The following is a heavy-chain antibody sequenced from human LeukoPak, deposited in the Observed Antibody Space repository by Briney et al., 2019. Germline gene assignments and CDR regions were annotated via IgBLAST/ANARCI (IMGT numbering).Heavy chain of an antibody. V-gene: IGHV3-7*01. CDR1: GFTFSSRDW. CDR3: ARVASYAFDI. CDR2: IKQDGSER. Sequence: GGSLRLSCVASGFTFSSRDWMTWVRQAPGKGLEWVANIKQDGSERYYVDSLKGQFTISRDNAKNSLYLQMNSLRAEDTAVYYCARVASYAFDIWGQGTMVTVSS. D-gene: IGHD6-6*01. J-gene: IGHJ3*02.